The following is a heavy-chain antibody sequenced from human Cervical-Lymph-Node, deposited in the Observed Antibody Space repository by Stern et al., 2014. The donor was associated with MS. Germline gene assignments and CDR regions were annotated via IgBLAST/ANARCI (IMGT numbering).Heavy chain of an antibody. CDR1: GFTFSSYA. J-gene: IGHJ4*02. CDR2: ISHDGSNK. D-gene: IGHD2-8*01. Sequence: VQLVESGGGVVQPGRSLRLSCAASGFTFSSYAMRWVRQAPGKGLEWVAVISHDGSNKYYADSVQGRFTISRDNSNNTLYLQMNSLRAEDTAVYYCARDRCELYHYYFDYWGQGTLVTVSS. V-gene: IGHV3-30-3*01. CDR3: ARDRCELYHYYFDY.